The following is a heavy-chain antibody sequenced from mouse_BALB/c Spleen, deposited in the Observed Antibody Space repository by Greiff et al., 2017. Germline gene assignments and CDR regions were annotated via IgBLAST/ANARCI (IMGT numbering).Heavy chain of an antibody. Sequence: EVQVVESGGGLVQPGGSRKLSCAASGFTFSSFGMHWVRQAPEKGLEWVAYISSGSSTIYYADTVKGRFTISRDNPKNTLFLQMTSLRSEDTAMYYCARDYRYEGAWFAYWGQGTLVTVSA. CDR2: ISSGSSTI. V-gene: IGHV5-17*02. J-gene: IGHJ3*01. CDR3: ARDYRYEGAWFAY. D-gene: IGHD2-14*01. CDR1: GFTFSSFG.